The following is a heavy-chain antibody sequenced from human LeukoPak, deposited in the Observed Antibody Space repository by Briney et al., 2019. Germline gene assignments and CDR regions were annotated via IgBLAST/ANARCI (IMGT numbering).Heavy chain of an antibody. CDR1: GGTFSSYA. V-gene: IGHV1-69*01. D-gene: IGHD3-16*02. J-gene: IGHJ4*02. Sequence: GASVKFSCKASGGTFSSYAISWVRQAPGQGLEWMGGVIPIFGTANYAQKFQGRVTITADESTSTAYMELSSLRSEDTAVYYCARDRLTSRLRLGELSLGWYYFDYWGQGTLVTVSS. CDR2: VIPIFGTA. CDR3: ARDRLTSRLRLGELSLGWYYFDY.